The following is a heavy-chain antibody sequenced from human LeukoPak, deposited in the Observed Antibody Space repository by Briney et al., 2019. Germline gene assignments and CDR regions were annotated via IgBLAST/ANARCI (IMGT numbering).Heavy chain of an antibody. CDR3: ARYYDFWSGLVY. V-gene: IGHV4-59*01. J-gene: IGHJ4*02. CDR2: IYYSGST. D-gene: IGHD3-3*01. CDR1: GGSISSYY. Sequence: SETLSLTCTVSGGSISSYYWSWIRQPPGKGLEWIGYIYYSGSTNYNPSLKSRVTISVDTSKNQFSLKLSSVTAADTAVYYGARYYDFWSGLVYWGQGTLVTVSS.